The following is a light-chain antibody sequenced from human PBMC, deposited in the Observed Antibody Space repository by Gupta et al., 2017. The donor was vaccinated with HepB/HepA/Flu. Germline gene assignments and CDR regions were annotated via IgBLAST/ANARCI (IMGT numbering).Light chain of an antibody. V-gene: IGKV1-39*01. Sequence: IQMSQSPSSLSASVRDRVTITCLASQSISTYFNWYPHIPGKAPNLLIYATSILQSGVPSRFCASGSSTPFTLTTSTLQREELATYICQQCYGMPLTFGGGTKVEIK. CDR3: QQCYGMPLT. CDR2: ATS. CDR1: QSISTY. J-gene: IGKJ4*01.